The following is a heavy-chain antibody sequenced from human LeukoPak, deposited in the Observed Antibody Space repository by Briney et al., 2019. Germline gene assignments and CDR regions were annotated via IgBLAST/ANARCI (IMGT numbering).Heavy chain of an antibody. CDR1: GYTFTSYD. V-gene: IGHV1-8*01. CDR3: ARKAGYSFYYYYYMDV. J-gene: IGHJ6*03. D-gene: IGHD2-21*01. Sequence: ASVKVSCKASGYTFTSYDINWVRQAPGQGLEWMGWMNPNSGNTGYAQKFQGRVTMTRNNSISTAYMELSSLRSEDTAVYYCARKAGYSFYYYYYMDVWGKGTTVTISS. CDR2: MNPNSGNT.